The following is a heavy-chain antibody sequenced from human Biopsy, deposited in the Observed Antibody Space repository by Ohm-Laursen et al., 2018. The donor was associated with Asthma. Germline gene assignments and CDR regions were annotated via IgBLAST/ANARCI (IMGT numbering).Heavy chain of an antibody. CDR2: ISGSGGST. CDR3: ARDGTDMNEAMPKDY. D-gene: IGHD2-2*01. V-gene: IGHV3-23*01. Sequence: SLRLSCAASGFTFSSYAMSWVRQAPGKGLEWVSAISGSGGSTYYADSVKGRFTISRDNAKNSLYLQMNSLRAEDTAAYYCARDGTDMNEAMPKDYWGQGTLVTVSS. CDR1: GFTFSSYA. J-gene: IGHJ4*02.